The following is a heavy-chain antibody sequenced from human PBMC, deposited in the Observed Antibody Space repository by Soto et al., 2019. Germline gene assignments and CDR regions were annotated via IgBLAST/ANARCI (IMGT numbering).Heavy chain of an antibody. CDR3: LYSSSWYYFDY. J-gene: IGHJ4*02. D-gene: IGHD6-13*01. V-gene: IGHV4-59*08. Sequence: SETLSLTCTVSSGSINSNYWSWIRQPPGKGLEWIGYVYYSGSTNYNPSLKSRVTISVDTSKNQFSLKVSSVTAADTAVYYCLYSSSWYYFDYWGQGMLVTVSS. CDR1: SGSINSNY. CDR2: VYYSGST.